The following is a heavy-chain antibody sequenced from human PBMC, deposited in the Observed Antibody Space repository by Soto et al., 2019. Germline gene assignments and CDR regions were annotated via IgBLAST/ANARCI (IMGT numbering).Heavy chain of an antibody. V-gene: IGHV3-30*18. J-gene: IGHJ4*02. D-gene: IGHD3-22*01. CDR1: GFTFSSYG. CDR3: AKDLLEYYDSSGPIDY. Sequence: GGSLRLSCAASGFTFSSYGMHWVRQAPGKGLEWVAVISYDGSNKYYADSVKGRFTISRDNSKNTLYLQMNSLRAEDTAVYYCAKDLLEYYDSSGPIDYWGQGTLVTVSS. CDR2: ISYDGSNK.